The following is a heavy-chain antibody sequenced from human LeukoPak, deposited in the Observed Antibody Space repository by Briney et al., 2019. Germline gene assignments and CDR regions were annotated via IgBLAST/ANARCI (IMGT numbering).Heavy chain of an antibody. D-gene: IGHD1-26*01. Sequence: GGSLRLSCAASGFTFDNYAMHWVRQAPGKGLEWGSGVNWNSNSMDYADSVKGRFTISRDNAKNSLYLRMNSLRAEDTALYYCAKAKTSGSYSAFDYCGQGTLVTVSS. CDR3: AKAKTSGSYSAFDY. CDR1: GFTFDNYA. V-gene: IGHV3-9*01. J-gene: IGHJ4*02. CDR2: VNWNSNSM.